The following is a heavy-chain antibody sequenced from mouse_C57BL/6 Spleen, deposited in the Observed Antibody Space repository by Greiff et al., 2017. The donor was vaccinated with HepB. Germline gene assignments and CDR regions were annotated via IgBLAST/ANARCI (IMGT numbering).Heavy chain of an antibody. V-gene: IGHV2-2*01. CDR1: GFSLTSYG. D-gene: IGHD1-1*01. Sequence: QVQLQQSGPGLVQPSQSLSITCTVSGFSLTSYGVHWVRQSPGKGLEWLGVIWSGGSTDYNAAFISRLSISKDNSKSQVFFKMNSLQADDTAIYYCAITTVVATRAMDYWGQGTSVTVSS. J-gene: IGHJ4*01. CDR3: AITTVVATRAMDY. CDR2: IWSGGST.